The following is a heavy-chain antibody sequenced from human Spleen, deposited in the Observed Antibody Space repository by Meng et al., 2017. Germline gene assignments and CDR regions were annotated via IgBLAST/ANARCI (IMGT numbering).Heavy chain of an antibody. D-gene: IGHD5-18*01. J-gene: IGHJ3*02. Sequence: SLKISCAASGFTFDDYAMHWVRQAPGKGLEWVSGISWNSGGIGYADSVMGRFTISRDNAKYSLYLQMNSLRPEDTAVYYCARDRYSYGDLDAFDIWGQGTMVTVSS. CDR1: GFTFDDYA. V-gene: IGHV3-9*01. CDR2: ISWNSGGI. CDR3: ARDRYSYGDLDAFDI.